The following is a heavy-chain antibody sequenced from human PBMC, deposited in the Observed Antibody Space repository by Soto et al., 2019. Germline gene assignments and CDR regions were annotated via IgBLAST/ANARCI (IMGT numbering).Heavy chain of an antibody. CDR2: INHSGST. V-gene: IGHV4-34*01. J-gene: IGHJ4*02. D-gene: IGHD6-19*01. Sequence: SETLSLTCAVYGGPLSGHYWSWIRQPPGRGLEWIGEINHSGSTNYNPSLKSRVTVSLDTSKKQFSLKLSSVTAADTAVYYCARPTYSSGWYVDYWGQGTLVTVSS. CDR3: ARPTYSSGWYVDY. CDR1: GGPLSGHY.